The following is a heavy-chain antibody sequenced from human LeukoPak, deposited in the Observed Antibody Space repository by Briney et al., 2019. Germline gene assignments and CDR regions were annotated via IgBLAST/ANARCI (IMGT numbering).Heavy chain of an antibody. CDR1: GFTFSSYS. J-gene: IGHJ4*02. Sequence: QPGGSLRLSCAASGFTFSSYSMNWVRQAPGKGLVWVSRIDSDGISTKYADSVKGRFTISRDNAKSTLYLQMDSLRADDTAVYYCARDFDYWGQGTLVTVSS. CDR2: IDSDGIST. CDR3: ARDFDY. V-gene: IGHV3-74*01.